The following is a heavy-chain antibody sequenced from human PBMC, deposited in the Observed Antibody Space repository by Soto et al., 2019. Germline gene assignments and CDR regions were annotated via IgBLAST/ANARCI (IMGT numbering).Heavy chain of an antibody. J-gene: IGHJ6*02. D-gene: IGHD2-2*01. CDR2: INHSGST. CDR1: GGSFNDYY. CDR3: ARRSSYYDYFAMDV. Sequence: QVQLQQWGAGLLKPSETLSLTCAVYGGSFNDYYSTWIRQSPGKGREWIGEINHSGSTNYNPSLKSRVTISIDTSRNEFSRNRSSVTAADTAVYYWARRSSYYDYFAMDVWGQGTTVTVS. V-gene: IGHV4-34*01.